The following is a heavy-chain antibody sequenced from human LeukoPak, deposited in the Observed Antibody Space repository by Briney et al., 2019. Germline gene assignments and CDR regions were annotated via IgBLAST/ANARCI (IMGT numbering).Heavy chain of an antibody. CDR2: IYYSGST. D-gene: IGHD3-3*01. CDR1: GASVSSYY. V-gene: IGHV4-59*08. CDR3: ARVDVFGVVSSDYYYYYMDV. J-gene: IGHJ6*03. Sequence: SETLSLTCTVSGASVSSYYWNWIRQPPGKGLEWIGYIYYSGSTNYNPSLKSRVTISIDTSKNQFSLRLTSVTAADTAVYYCARVDVFGVVSSDYYYYYMDVWGKGTTVTVSS.